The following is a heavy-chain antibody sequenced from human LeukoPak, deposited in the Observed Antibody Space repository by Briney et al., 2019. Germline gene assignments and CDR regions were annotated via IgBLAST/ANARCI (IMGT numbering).Heavy chain of an antibody. CDR2: ISSSGSTR. CDR1: GFTFSSYE. J-gene: IGHJ4*02. Sequence: GGSLRLSCAASGFTFSSYEMNWVRQAPGKGLEWVSYISSSGSTRYYADSVKGRFTISRDNAKNSLYLQMNSLRAEDTAVYYCARSMITFGGVIVPFDYWGQGTLVTVSS. D-gene: IGHD3-16*02. CDR3: ARSMITFGGVIVPFDY. V-gene: IGHV3-48*03.